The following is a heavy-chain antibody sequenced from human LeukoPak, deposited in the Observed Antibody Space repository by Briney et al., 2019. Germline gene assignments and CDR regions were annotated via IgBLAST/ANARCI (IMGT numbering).Heavy chain of an antibody. CDR2: ISSNGGST. Sequence: PGGSLRLSCAASGFTLSSYGMHWVRQAPGKGLEYVSAISSNGGSTYYANSVKGRFTISRDNSKNTLYLQMGSLRAENMAVYYCARRYSYAYDYWGQGTLVTVSS. CDR3: ARRYSYAYDY. J-gene: IGHJ4*02. D-gene: IGHD5-18*01. V-gene: IGHV3-64*01. CDR1: GFTLSSYG.